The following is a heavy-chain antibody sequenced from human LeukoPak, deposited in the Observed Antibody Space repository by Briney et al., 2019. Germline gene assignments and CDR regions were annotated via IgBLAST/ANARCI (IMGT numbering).Heavy chain of an antibody. D-gene: IGHD3-10*01. CDR3: ARITMVRGVINDY. J-gene: IGHJ4*02. CDR1: GYTFTGYY. Sequence: GASVKVSCKASGYTFTGYYMHWVRQAPGQGLEWMGWINPNSGGTNYAQKFQGRVTMTRGTSIGTAYMELSRLRSDDTAVYYCARITMVRGVINDYRGQGTLVTVSS. V-gene: IGHV1-2*02. CDR2: INPNSGGT.